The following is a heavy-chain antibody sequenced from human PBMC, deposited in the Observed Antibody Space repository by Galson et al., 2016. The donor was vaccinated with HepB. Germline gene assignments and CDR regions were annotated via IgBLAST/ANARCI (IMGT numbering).Heavy chain of an antibody. J-gene: IGHJ6*02. CDR2: ISAYNGNT. CDR3: ARDPWIDWKIFAYYGMDV. Sequence: SVKVSCKASGYTFTHHGISWVRQAPGQGLEWMGWISAYNGNTNYTQKFQGRVTMTIDTSTNTAYMELRSLRSDDTAVYYCARDPWIDWKIFAYYGMDVWGQGTTVTVSS. V-gene: IGHV1-18*01. CDR1: GYTFTHHG. D-gene: IGHD5-12*01.